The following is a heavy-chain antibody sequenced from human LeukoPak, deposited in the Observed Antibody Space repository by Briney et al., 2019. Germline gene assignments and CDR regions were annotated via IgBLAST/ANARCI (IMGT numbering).Heavy chain of an antibody. CDR1: GGSISSYY. Sequence: SETLSLTCTVSGGSISSYYWSWLRQPAGKGLEWIGRIYTSGSTYYNPSLKSRVTMSVDTSKNQFSLELSSVTAADTAVYYCARDAYYYDSSGYYILDSWGQGTLVTVSS. V-gene: IGHV4-4*07. CDR3: ARDAYYYDSSGYYILDS. D-gene: IGHD3-22*01. J-gene: IGHJ4*02. CDR2: IYTSGST.